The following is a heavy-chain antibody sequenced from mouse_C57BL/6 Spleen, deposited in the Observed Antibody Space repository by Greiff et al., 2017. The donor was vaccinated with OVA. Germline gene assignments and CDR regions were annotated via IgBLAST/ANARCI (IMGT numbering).Heavy chain of an antibody. D-gene: IGHD1-1*01. CDR1: GYTFTSYW. CDR2: IDPSDSYT. V-gene: IGHV1-69*01. Sequence: QVQLQQPGAELVMPGASVKLSCKASGYTFTSYWMHWVKQRPGQGLEWIGEIDPSDSYTNYNQNFKGKSTLTVDKSSSTSYMQLSSLTSEDSAVYYCARGIGSRRYFDVWGTGTTVTVSS. J-gene: IGHJ1*03. CDR3: ARGIGSRRYFDV.